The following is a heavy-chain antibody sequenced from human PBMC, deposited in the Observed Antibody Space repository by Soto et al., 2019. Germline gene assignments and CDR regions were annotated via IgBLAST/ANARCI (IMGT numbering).Heavy chain of an antibody. V-gene: IGHV1-46*01. CDR1: GYIFTRYY. CDR2: INPSGGST. D-gene: IGHD2-15*01. CDR3: ARGLLGFGSPYYFDS. J-gene: IGHJ4*02. Sequence: ASVKVSCKASGYIFTRYYMHWVRQAPGQGLEWMGIINPSGGSTSYTQKFQGRVTMTRDTSTSTVYMDLSSLRSEDTAVYYCARGLLGFGSPYYFDSWGQGTLVTVSS.